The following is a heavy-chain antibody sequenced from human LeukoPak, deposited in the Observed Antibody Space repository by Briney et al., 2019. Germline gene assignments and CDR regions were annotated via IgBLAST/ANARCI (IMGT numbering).Heavy chain of an antibody. CDR2: INHSGST. J-gene: IGHJ4*02. V-gene: IGHV4-34*01. Sequence: GSLRLSCEGSAFIFSGHWMNWVRQPPGKGLEWIGEINHSGSTNYNPSLKSRVTISVDTSKNQFSLKLSSVTAADTAVYYCARGPYYYDSSGYFTYWGQGTLVTVSS. CDR3: ARGPYYYDSSGYFTY. D-gene: IGHD3-22*01. CDR1: AFIFSGHW.